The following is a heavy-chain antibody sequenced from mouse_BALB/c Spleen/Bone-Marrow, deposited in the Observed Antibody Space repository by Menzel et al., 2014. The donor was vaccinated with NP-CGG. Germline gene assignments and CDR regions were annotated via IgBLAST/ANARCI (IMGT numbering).Heavy chain of an antibody. CDR1: GFTFXSYW. V-gene: IGHV1S81*02. J-gene: IGHJ4*01. Sequence: VKLQESGDELVKPGASVKLSCMASGFTFXSYWIHWVKQRPGQGPEWIGEINPSNGRTNYNEKFKSKATLTEDKSSSTAYMQLSSLTSEDSAVYYCARDSNYRYAMDYWGQGTSVTVSS. CDR3: ARDSNYRYAMDY. CDR2: INPSNGRT. D-gene: IGHD2-5*01.